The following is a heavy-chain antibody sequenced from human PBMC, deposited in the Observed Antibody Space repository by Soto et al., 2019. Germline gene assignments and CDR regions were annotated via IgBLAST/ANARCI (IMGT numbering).Heavy chain of an antibody. V-gene: IGHV2-5*02. CDR1: GFSLSPSAVG. Sequence: SGPTLVKPTETLTLTCTFSGFSLSPSAVGVGWIRQSPGKAMEWLALTFWGEDKRYSPSLKNRLTITEDTSRNQVVLTMTNMDPVDTATYYCAHNRGDPGYCSGGTCYWFDYWGQGILVTVSS. J-gene: IGHJ4*02. CDR3: AHNRGDPGYCSGGTCYWFDY. D-gene: IGHD2-15*01. CDR2: TFWGEDK.